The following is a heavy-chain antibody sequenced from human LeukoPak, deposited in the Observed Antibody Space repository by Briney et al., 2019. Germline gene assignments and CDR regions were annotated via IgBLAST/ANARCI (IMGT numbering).Heavy chain of an antibody. J-gene: IGHJ5*02. Sequence: SETLSLTCTVSGGSISNYYWSWIRQPPGKGLEWIGYIYYSGSTNYNPSLKSRVTISVDTSKNQFSLKLSSVTAADTAVYYCARRNYYDHSFDPWGQGTLVTVSS. CDR1: GGSISNYY. CDR2: IYYSGST. D-gene: IGHD3-22*01. V-gene: IGHV4-59*01. CDR3: ARRNYYDHSFDP.